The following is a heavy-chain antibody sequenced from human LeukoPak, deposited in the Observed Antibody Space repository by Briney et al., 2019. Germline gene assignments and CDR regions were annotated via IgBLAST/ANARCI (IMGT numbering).Heavy chain of an antibody. D-gene: IGHD3-9*01. Sequence: GGSLRLSCAASGFTFSSYAMHWVRQAPGKGLEWVAVISYDGSNKYYADSVKGRFTISRDNSKNTLYLQMNSLRAEDTAVYYCAKGDSRGGQLLTGYYPYYYYYGMDVWGQGTTVTVSS. CDR1: GFTFSSYA. V-gene: IGHV3-30-3*01. CDR3: AKGDSRGGQLLTGYYPYYYYYGMDV. J-gene: IGHJ6*02. CDR2: ISYDGSNK.